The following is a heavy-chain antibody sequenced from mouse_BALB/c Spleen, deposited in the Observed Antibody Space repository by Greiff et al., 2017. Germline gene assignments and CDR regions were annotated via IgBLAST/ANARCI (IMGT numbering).Heavy chain of an antibody. Sequence: EVQGVESGGGLVKPGGSLKLSCAASGFTFSDYYMYWVRQTPEKRLEWVATISDGGSYTYYPDSVKGRFTISRDNAKNNLYLQMSSLKSEDTAMYYCARRYYRYDWFAYWGQGTLVTVSA. CDR2: ISDGGSYT. V-gene: IGHV5-4*02. CDR1: GFTFSDYY. CDR3: ARRYYRYDWFAY. J-gene: IGHJ3*01. D-gene: IGHD2-14*01.